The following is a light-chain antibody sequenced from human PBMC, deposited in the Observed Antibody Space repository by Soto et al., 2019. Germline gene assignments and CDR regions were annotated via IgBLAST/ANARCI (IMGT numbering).Light chain of an antibody. J-gene: IGKJ2*01. CDR2: GAS. Sequence: EIVMTQSPDTLSVSPGERVTLSCRASQSVSSNLAWYQQKPGQAPRLLIFGASTRATGIPARFSGSGSGTEFTLTISSLQSEDFAVYHCQQYNNWPYTFGQGITLEIK. CDR1: QSVSSN. V-gene: IGKV3-15*01. CDR3: QQYNNWPYT.